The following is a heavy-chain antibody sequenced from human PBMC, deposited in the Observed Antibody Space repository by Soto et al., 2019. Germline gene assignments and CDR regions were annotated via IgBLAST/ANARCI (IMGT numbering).Heavy chain of an antibody. Sequence: SETLSPTCTVSGGSINGYYCSWIRQPPGKGLEWIGYMYNTGSTVYNPSFKSRVTISVDTSKNQFSLKLNSVTAADTAVYYCARDLWGYCGTDCYPLDVWGQGTTVT. D-gene: IGHD2-21*02. CDR1: GGSINGYY. J-gene: IGHJ6*02. CDR2: MYNTGST. V-gene: IGHV4-59*01. CDR3: ARDLWGYCGTDCYPLDV.